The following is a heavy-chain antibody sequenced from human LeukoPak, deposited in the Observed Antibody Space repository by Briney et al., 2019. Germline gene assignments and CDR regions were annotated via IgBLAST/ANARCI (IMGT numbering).Heavy chain of an antibody. Sequence: PGGSLRLSCAASGFTFSSYTMSWVRQAPEKGLEWVSSISTSSAYIYYADSVKGRFTISRDNAKTSLYLQMNSLRAEDTAVYYCARESRGWYDYWGQGTLVTVSS. J-gene: IGHJ4*02. V-gene: IGHV3-21*01. CDR1: GFTFSSYT. CDR2: ISTSSAYI. CDR3: ARESRGWYDY. D-gene: IGHD6-19*01.